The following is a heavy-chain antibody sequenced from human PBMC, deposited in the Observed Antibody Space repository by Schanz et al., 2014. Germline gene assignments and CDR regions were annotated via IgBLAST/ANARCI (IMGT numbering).Heavy chain of an antibody. Sequence: QVQLVQSWAEVKGPGASVKVSCKASGYSFTPFPIHWVRQAPGQGLEWMGWINVGNGNMKYSQKFQGRVTMTTDTSTGTAYMELRSLRSDDTAVYYCARGGYSSGWYDRDIAHFDYWGQGTLVTVSP. D-gene: IGHD6-19*01. CDR3: ARGGYSSGWYDRDIAHFDY. CDR1: GYSFTPFP. CDR2: INVGNGNM. J-gene: IGHJ4*02. V-gene: IGHV1-3*01.